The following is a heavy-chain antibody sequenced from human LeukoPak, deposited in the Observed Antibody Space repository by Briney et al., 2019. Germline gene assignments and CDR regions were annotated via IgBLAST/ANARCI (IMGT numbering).Heavy chain of an antibody. CDR1: GGSISSSSYY. V-gene: IGHV4-39*07. J-gene: IGHJ4*02. D-gene: IGHD3-22*01. CDR3: ARGRSYYDSSASDY. CDR2: INHSGST. Sequence: SETLSLTCTVSGGSISSSSYYWGWIRQPPGTGLEWIGEINHSGSTNYNPSLKSRVTISVDTSKNQFSLKLSSVTAADTAVYYCARGRSYYDSSASDYWGQGTLVTVSS.